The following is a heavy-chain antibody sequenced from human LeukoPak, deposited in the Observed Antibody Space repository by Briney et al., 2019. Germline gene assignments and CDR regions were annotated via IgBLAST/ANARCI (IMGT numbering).Heavy chain of an antibody. CDR2: TSSDLNVK. D-gene: IGHD3-10*01. CDR1: GFTFRNYV. V-gene: IGHV3-30*09. Sequence: GGSLRLSCAASGFTFRNYVIHWVRQAPGKGLEWVAVTSSDLNVKLYADSVKGRFAISRDNSRSTMYLQMNSLRPEDTAIYYCAREGYYGSGSPPSLYFDYWGQGTLVTVSS. CDR3: AREGYYGSGSPPSLYFDY. J-gene: IGHJ4*02.